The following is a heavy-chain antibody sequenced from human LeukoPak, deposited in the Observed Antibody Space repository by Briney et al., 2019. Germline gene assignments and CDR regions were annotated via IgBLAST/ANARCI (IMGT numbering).Heavy chain of an antibody. D-gene: IGHD6-19*01. CDR3: ARDSYPIAVAGYPDY. Sequence: GGSLRLSCAASGFTFSGYGMYWVRQAPGKGLEWVANIKQDGSEKYYVDSVKGRFTISRDNAKNSLYLQMNSLRAEDTAVYYCARDSYPIAVAGYPDYWGQGTLVTVS. CDR2: IKQDGSEK. J-gene: IGHJ4*02. V-gene: IGHV3-7*01. CDR1: GFTFSGYG.